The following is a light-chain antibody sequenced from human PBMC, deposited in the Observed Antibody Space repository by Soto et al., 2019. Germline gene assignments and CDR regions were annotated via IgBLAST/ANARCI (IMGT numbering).Light chain of an antibody. CDR3: QSYDSSLSGYVV. V-gene: IGLV1-40*01. Sequence: QAVVTQPPSVSGAPGQRAIISCTGSSSNIGAGYDVHWYQQLPGTAPKLLIYGNSNRPSGVPDRFSGSKSGTSASLAITGLQAEDEADYYCQSYDSSLSGYVVFGGGTKVTVL. CDR2: GNS. J-gene: IGLJ2*01. CDR1: SSNIGAGYD.